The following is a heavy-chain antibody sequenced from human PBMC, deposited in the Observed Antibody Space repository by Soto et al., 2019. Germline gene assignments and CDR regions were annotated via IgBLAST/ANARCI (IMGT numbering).Heavy chain of an antibody. J-gene: IGHJ6*02. D-gene: IGHD3-3*01. CDR3: ARETRYDFWRGGSYGMDV. CDR1: GYTFTGYY. V-gene: IGHV1-2*04. CDR2: INPNSGGT. Sequence: ASVTVSCRASGYTFTGYYMHWVRQAPGQGLEWMGWINPNSGGTNYAQKFQGWVTMTRDTSISTAYMALSRLRSDDTAVYYCARETRYDFWRGGSYGMDVWGQGTTVTGSS.